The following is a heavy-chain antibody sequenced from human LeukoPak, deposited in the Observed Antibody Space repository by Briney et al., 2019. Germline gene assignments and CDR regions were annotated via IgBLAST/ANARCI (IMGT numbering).Heavy chain of an antibody. D-gene: IGHD3-10*01. CDR1: GFSVSSTY. Sequence: PGGSLRLTCAASGFSVSSTYMSWVRQPPGKGLEWVSLIYTSGSTFYADSVMGRFTISRDNSKNTLFLQMNSLRAEDSAVYYCTRDRAGTQSWVEFDLWGQGTLVTVSS. CDR2: IYTSGST. J-gene: IGHJ5*02. CDR3: TRDRAGTQSWVEFDL. V-gene: IGHV3-66*03.